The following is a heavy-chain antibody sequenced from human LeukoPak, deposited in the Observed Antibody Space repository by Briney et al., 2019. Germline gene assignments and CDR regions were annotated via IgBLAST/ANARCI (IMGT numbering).Heavy chain of an antibody. Sequence: ASVKVSCKASGYTFTGYYMHWVRQAPGQGLEWMGWINPNSGGTNYAQKFQGWVTMTRDTSISTAYMELSRLRSDDTAVYYCARTKNPSYYDILTGYYYYGMDVWGQGTTVTVSS. J-gene: IGHJ6*02. CDR3: ARTKNPSYYDILTGYYYYGMDV. V-gene: IGHV1-2*04. CDR1: GYTFTGYY. D-gene: IGHD3-9*01. CDR2: INPNSGGT.